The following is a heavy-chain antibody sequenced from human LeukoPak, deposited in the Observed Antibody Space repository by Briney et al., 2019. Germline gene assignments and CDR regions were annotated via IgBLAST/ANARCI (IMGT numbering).Heavy chain of an antibody. CDR2: IKQDGSEK. CDR3: ARNYDYVWGSYRYTVGY. Sequence: GGSLRLSCIVSGFTFSDYWMSWVRQAPGKGLEWVANIKQDGSEKYYVDSVKGRFTISRDNSKNSLYLQMNSLRAEDTAVYYCARNYDYVWGSYRYTVGYWGQGTLVTVSS. V-gene: IGHV3-7*01. CDR1: GFTFSDYW. J-gene: IGHJ4*02. D-gene: IGHD3-16*02.